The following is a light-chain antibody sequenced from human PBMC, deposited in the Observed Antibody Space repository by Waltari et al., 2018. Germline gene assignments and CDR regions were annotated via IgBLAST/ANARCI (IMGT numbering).Light chain of an antibody. CDR1: QSISSY. CDR2: AAS. CDR3: QQSYSTPQT. Sequence: DIQMTQSPSSLSASVGDRVTITCRASQSISSYLNWYPQKPGKAPKLLIYAASSLQSGVPSRFSGSGSGTDFTLTISSLQPEDFATYYCQQSYSTPQTFGQGTKVEIK. J-gene: IGKJ1*01. V-gene: IGKV1-39*01.